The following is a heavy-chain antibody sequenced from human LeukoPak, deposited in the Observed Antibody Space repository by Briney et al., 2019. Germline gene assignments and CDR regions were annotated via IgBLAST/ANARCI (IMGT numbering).Heavy chain of an antibody. J-gene: IGHJ6*04. CDR2: IVVGSGNT. CDR3: AASVRDIVVVAAAYVNYYYYGMDV. Sequence: SVKASCKASGFTFTSSAVQWVRQARGQRLEWIGWIVVGSGNTNYAQKFQERVTITRDMSTSTAYMELSSLRSEDTAVYYCAASVRDIVVVAAAYVNYYYYGMDVWGKGTTVTVSS. D-gene: IGHD2-2*01. CDR1: GFTFTSSA. V-gene: IGHV1-58*01.